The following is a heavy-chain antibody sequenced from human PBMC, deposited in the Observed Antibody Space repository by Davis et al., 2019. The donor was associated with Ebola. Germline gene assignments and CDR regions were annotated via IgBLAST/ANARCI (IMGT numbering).Heavy chain of an antibody. D-gene: IGHD3-10*01. V-gene: IGHV1-2*06. CDR1: GYTFTGYY. CDR3: ARGITMVRGEGWFDP. CDR2: INPYNGGT. J-gene: IGHJ5*02. Sequence: AASVKVSCKASGYTFTGYYMHWVRRAPGQGLEWMGRINPYNGGTNYAQKVQGRVTMTTDTSTSTAYMELRSLRSDDTAVYYCARGITMVRGEGWFDPWGQGTLVTVSS.